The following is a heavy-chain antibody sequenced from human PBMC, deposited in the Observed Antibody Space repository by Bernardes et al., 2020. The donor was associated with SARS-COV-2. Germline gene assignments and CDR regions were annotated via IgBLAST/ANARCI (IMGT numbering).Heavy chain of an antibody. J-gene: IGHJ4*02. Sequence: SETLSLTCAVYGGSFNNYYWTWIRQPPGKGLEWLGEINYSGNTNYNPSLKSRLTISADTSKNQFSLKLSSVTAEDTAVYYCARDSFSIADYWGQGTLVTVSS. CDR2: INYSGNT. CDR1: GGSFNNYY. D-gene: IGHD6-6*01. V-gene: IGHV4-34*01. CDR3: ARDSFSIADY.